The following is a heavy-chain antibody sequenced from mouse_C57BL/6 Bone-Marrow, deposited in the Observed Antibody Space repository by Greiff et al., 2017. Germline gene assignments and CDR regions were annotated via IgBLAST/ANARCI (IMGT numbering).Heavy chain of an antibody. D-gene: IGHD3-3*01. CDR3: AWGCADCGY. CDR1: GYAFSSSW. Sequence: QVQLQQSGPELVKPGASVKISCKASGYAFSSSWMNWVKQRPGKGLEWIGRIYPGDGDTNYNGKFKGKATLTADKSSSTAYMQLSSLTSEDSAVXFCAWGCADCGYWGQGTTLTVSS. J-gene: IGHJ2*01. V-gene: IGHV1-82*01. CDR2: IYPGDGDT.